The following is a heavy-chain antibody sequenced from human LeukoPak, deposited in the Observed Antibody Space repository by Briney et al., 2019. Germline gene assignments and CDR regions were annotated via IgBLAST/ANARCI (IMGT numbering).Heavy chain of an antibody. Sequence: GGSLRLSCAASGFSFDDYGMSWVRQTPGKGLEWVAGINWNGGSTSYVDSVKGRITISRDNAKNSLYLQMNSLRAEDTAVYYCARVMKGVGATKPPHYYYYMDVWGKGTTVTISS. CDR1: GFSFDDYG. D-gene: IGHD1-26*01. CDR3: ARVMKGVGATKPPHYYYYMDV. V-gene: IGHV3-20*04. CDR2: INWNGGST. J-gene: IGHJ6*03.